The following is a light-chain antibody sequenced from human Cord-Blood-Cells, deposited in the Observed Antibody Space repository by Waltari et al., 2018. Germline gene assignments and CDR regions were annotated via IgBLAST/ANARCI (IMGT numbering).Light chain of an antibody. CDR3: QQRSNWPT. Sequence: EIVLTQSPATLSLSPGERATLARRASQSVSSYLAWYQQKPGQAPRLLIYDASNRATGIPARFSGSGSGTDFTLTISSLEPEDVAVYYCQQRSNWPTFGGGTKVEIK. CDR2: DAS. J-gene: IGKJ4*01. CDR1: QSVSSY. V-gene: IGKV3-11*01.